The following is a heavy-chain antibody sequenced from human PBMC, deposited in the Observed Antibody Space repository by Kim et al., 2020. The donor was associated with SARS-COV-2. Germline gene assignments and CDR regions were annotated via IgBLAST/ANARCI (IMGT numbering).Heavy chain of an antibody. V-gene: IGHV4-34*01. Sequence: PSLKSRVAISVDTSKNQFSLKLSSVTAADAAMYYCARYYGSGTFNWFDPWGQGTLVTVSS. CDR3: ARYYGSGTFNWFDP. D-gene: IGHD3-10*01. J-gene: IGHJ5*02.